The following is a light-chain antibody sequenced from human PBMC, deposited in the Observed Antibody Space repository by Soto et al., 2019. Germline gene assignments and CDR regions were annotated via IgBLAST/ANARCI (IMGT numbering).Light chain of an antibody. CDR1: QSVSSY. CDR2: DAS. V-gene: IGKV3-11*01. J-gene: IGKJ4*01. Sequence: EIELTQSPATLSLSPGERATLSCRAQQSVSSYLAWYQQTPSQTPRLLIYDASIKATGIPARFSGSGSGTDFTLTISSLEPEDFAVYYCQQRSNWPTFGGGTKVDIK. CDR3: QQRSNWPT.